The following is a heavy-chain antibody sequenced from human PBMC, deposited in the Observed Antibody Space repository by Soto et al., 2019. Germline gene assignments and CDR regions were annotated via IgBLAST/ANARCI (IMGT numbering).Heavy chain of an antibody. J-gene: IGHJ4*02. V-gene: IGHV4-30-2*01. CDR2: IYQSGTT. CDR1: GDSISSGGYS. CDR3: ARDNRSGYYFDY. Sequence: TLSLTCDVSGDSISSGGYSWNWIRQPPGKGLEWIGNIYQSGTTDYNPSLKSRVTISVDRSKNQFSLKLSSVTAADTAVYYCARDNRSGYYFDYWGQRILVTVSS. D-gene: IGHD3-22*01.